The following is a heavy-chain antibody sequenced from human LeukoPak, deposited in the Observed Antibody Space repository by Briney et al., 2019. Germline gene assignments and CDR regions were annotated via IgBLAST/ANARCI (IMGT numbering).Heavy chain of an antibody. V-gene: IGHV3-23*01. CDR1: GFTFSSYA. D-gene: IGHD5-18*01. J-gene: IGHJ4*02. Sequence: GGSLRLSCAASGFTFSSYAMSWVRQAPGKGLEWVPVISGNGGNTYNADSVKGRFSISRDNSKNTLYLQMNSLRAEDTAVYYCARVGIQLCFDYWGQGTLVTVSS. CDR3: ARVGIQLCFDY. CDR2: ISGNGGNT.